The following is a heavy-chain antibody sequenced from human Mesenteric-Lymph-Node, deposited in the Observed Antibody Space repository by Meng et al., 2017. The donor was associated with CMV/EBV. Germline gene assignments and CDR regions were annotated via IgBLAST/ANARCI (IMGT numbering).Heavy chain of an antibody. D-gene: IGHD3-16*01. CDR1: AYTLTELS. CDR2: FDPEDGET. V-gene: IGHV1-24*01. CDR3: APREPYS. Sequence: QAQLVLSGDEVKKPVASVKVSCKVSAYTLTELSMHWVRQAPGKGLXWMGGFDPEDGETIYAQKFQGRVTMTEDTSTDTAYMELSSLRSEDTAVYYCAPREPYSWAQGTLVTVSS. J-gene: IGHJ4*02.